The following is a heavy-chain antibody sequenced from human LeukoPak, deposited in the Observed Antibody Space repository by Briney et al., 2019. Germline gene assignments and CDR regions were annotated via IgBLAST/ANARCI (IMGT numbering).Heavy chain of an antibody. V-gene: IGHV3-53*05. CDR2: IYSGGYT. Sequence: GGSLRLSCAASGFTVSSNYMNWVRQAPGKGLGWVSVIYSGGYTYYADSVKGRFTISRDNSKNTLYLQMNSLRAEDTAVYYCARGAIFGVVITRSAFDIWGQGTMVTVSS. CDR1: GFTVSSNY. D-gene: IGHD3-3*01. CDR3: ARGAIFGVVITRSAFDI. J-gene: IGHJ3*02.